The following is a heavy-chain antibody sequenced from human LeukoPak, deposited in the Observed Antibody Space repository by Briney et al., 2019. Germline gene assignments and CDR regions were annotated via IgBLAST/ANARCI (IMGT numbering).Heavy chain of an antibody. D-gene: IGHD3-22*01. CDR1: GFTFSKYA. Sequence: GRSLRLSCAASGFTFSKYAMHWGRQTPGKGLEWVAAIWNDGRDENYADSVKGRFTISSDNSKNTLYLKMNSLRAEDTAVYYCAIMHGYYDGTGYWVQWGQGTLVTVSS. J-gene: IGHJ1*01. CDR3: AIMHGYYDGTGYWVQ. V-gene: IGHV3-33*01. CDR2: IWNDGRDE.